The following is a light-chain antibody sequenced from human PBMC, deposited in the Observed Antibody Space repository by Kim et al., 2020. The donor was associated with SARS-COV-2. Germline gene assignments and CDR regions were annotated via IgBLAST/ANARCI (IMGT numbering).Light chain of an antibody. J-gene: IGKJ2*01. V-gene: IGKV1-9*01. CDR3: QQVNAFPHT. CDR1: QGISNN. Sequence: DIQLTQSPSFLSASVGDRVTITCRASQGISNNLAWYQQKPGKAPKLLIYTTSTLQSGVPSRFSGSGSGTEFTLTISSLQPEDFATYCCQQVNAFPHTFGQGTMLEI. CDR2: TTS.